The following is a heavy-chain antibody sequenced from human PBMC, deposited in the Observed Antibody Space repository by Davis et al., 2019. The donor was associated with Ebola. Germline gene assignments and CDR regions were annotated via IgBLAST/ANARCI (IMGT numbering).Heavy chain of an antibody. J-gene: IGHJ3*02. CDR2: ISYDGSNK. D-gene: IGHD3-10*01. Sequence: GSLRLSCAASGFTFSSYAMHWVRQAPGKGLEWVAVISYDGSNKYYADSVKGRFTISRDNSKNTLYLQMNSLRAEDTAVYYCARGWGGAFDIWGQGTMVTVSS. V-gene: IGHV3-30-3*01. CDR1: GFTFSSYA. CDR3: ARGWGGAFDI.